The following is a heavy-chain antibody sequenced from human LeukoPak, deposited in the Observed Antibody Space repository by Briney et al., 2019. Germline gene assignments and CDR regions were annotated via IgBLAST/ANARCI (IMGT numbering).Heavy chain of an antibody. D-gene: IGHD7-27*01. V-gene: IGHV1-2*02. CDR3: ARGPHWDPHFDY. Sequence: ASVKVSCKASGFTFTAYYMHWVRQAPGQGLEWMGWINPNSGGTNYAQKFQGRVTMTRDTSISTADMELSRLRSDDTAVYYCARGPHWDPHFDYWGQGTLVTVSS. CDR2: INPNSGGT. CDR1: GFTFTAYY. J-gene: IGHJ4*02.